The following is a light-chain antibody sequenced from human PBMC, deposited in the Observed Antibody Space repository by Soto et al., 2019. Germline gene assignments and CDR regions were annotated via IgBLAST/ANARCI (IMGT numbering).Light chain of an antibody. J-gene: IGLJ1*01. V-gene: IGLV2-8*01. Sequence: QSVLSQPPSAAGSPGQSVTISCTGTSSDVGGYKYVSWYQQHPGKAPKIMIYEINKRSSGVPDRFWGSKSGNTASLPFSGLQAEDEAEYSCFSYEGTYYVFGNGTKVTVL. CDR2: EIN. CDR1: SSDVGGYKY. CDR3: FSYEGTYYV.